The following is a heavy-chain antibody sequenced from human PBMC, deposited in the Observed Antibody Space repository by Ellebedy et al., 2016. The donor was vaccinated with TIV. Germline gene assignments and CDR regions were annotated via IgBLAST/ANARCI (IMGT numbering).Heavy chain of an antibody. D-gene: IGHD6-19*01. CDR1: GFTFRRYW. J-gene: IGHJ4*02. Sequence: PGGSLRLSCAASGFTFRRYWMAWVRQAPGKGLEWVADIKADGSEKYYLTAVEGRFTIARDNDKNSLFLQMNSLRAEDTAVYYCATDGGWYRFEDWGQGTLVTVSS. CDR2: IKADGSEK. V-gene: IGHV3-7*03. CDR3: ATDGGWYRFED.